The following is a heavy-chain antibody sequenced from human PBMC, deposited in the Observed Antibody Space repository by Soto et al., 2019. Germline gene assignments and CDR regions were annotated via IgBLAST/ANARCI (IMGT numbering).Heavy chain of an antibody. Sequence: QVQLAESGGGVVQPGRSLRLSCATSGFVSNDYDIHWVRQPPGKGLAWLASISYDGSNKYYADSVKGRFTISRDNSKNTRSLQINSLGAEDTAVYYCSRGIKGGLDAWGPGTLVTVSS. J-gene: IGHJ5*02. CDR2: ISYDGSNK. CDR3: SRGIKGGLDA. V-gene: IGHV3-30*03. CDR1: GFVSNDYD. D-gene: IGHD2-21*01.